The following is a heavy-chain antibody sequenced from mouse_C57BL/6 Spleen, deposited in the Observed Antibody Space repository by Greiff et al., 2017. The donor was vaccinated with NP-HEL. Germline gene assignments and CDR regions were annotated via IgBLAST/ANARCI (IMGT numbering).Heavy chain of an antibody. V-gene: IGHV1-80*01. CDR2: IYPGDGDT. D-gene: IGHD4-1*01. J-gene: IGHJ4*01. Sequence: VQLQQSGAELVKPGASVKISCKASGYAFSSYWMNWVKQRPGKGLEWIGQIYPGDGDTNYNGKFKGKATLTADKSSSTAYMQLSSLTSEDSAVYFCARLTDYYAMDYWGQGTSVTVSS. CDR1: GYAFSSYW. CDR3: ARLTDYYAMDY.